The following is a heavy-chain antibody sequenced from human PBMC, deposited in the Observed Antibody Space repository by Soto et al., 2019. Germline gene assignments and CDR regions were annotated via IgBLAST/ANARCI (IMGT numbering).Heavy chain of an antibody. CDR3: ARGSTLDWFDP. V-gene: IGHV4-59*01. CDR1: GGSISSYY. J-gene: IGHJ5*02. Sequence: PSGTMSLTCTASGGSISSYYLGLIRQPPGKGLVWIGYIYYSGSTNYNPSLKSRVTISVDTSKNQFSLKLSSVTAADTAVYYCARGSTLDWFDPWGQGTLVTVSS. D-gene: IGHD2-2*01. CDR2: IYYSGST.